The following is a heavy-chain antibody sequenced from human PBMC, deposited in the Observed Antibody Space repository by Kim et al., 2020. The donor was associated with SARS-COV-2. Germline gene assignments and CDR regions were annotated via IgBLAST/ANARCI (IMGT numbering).Heavy chain of an antibody. D-gene: IGHD1-26*01. Sequence: GGSLRLSCAASGFTFTNAWMGWIRLAPGKGLEWVGRIKSKTVGGTPDYAAPVKGRFTISRDDSKDTLYLQMNSLKTEDAAVYYCTTDKGVSYYPLFGYWGQGTLVTVSS. CDR2: IKSKTVGGTP. J-gene: IGHJ4*02. V-gene: IGHV3-15*01. CDR3: TTDKGVSYYPLFGY. CDR1: GFTFTNAW.